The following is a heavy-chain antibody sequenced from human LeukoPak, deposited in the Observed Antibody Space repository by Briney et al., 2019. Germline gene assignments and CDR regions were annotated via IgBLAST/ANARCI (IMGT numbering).Heavy chain of an antibody. D-gene: IGHD3-10*01. CDR3: ARTGPYYYHYYFDY. Sequence: GASVKVSCKASGGTFSSYAISWVRQAPGQGLEWMGGIIPIFGTANYAQKFQGRVTITADESTSTAYMELSSLRSEDTAVYYCARTGPYYYHYYFDYWGQGTLVTVSS. V-gene: IGHV1-69*13. CDR1: GGTFSSYA. CDR2: IIPIFGTA. J-gene: IGHJ4*02.